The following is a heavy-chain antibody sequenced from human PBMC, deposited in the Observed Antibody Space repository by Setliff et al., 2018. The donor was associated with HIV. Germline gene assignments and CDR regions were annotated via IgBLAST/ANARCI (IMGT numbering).Heavy chain of an antibody. Sequence: SETLSLTCSVFGGSMNSHYWSWIRQPPGKGLEWIGLIYYTGIPTYNTSLKSRVTMSVDRSKNQFSLRLTSVTAADTAMYYCARSTVGAGASFPWGRGILVTVSS. J-gene: IGHJ5*02. CDR1: GGSMNSHY. D-gene: IGHD1-26*01. CDR2: IYYTGIP. CDR3: ARSTVGAGASFP. V-gene: IGHV4-59*11.